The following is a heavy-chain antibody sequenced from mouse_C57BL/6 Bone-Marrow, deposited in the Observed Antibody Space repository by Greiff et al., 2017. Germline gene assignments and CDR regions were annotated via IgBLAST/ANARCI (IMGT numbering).Heavy chain of an antibody. CDR1: GYTFTSYW. CDR2: IYPGSGST. J-gene: IGHJ3*01. CDR3: ARRRAY. V-gene: IGHV1-55*01. Sequence: VQLQQPGAELVKPGASVKMSCKASGYTFTSYWITWVKQRPGQGLEWIGDIYPGSGSTNYNEKFKSKATLTVDKSSSTAYMQLSSLTSEDSAVYYCARRRAYWGQGTLVTVSA.